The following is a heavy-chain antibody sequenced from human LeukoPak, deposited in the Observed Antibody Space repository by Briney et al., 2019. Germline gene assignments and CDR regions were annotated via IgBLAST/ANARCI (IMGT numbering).Heavy chain of an antibody. V-gene: IGHV1-69*13. CDR2: IITIFGTA. CDR1: GGTFSSYA. J-gene: IGHJ5*02. D-gene: IGHD3-3*01. Sequence: VASVKVSCKASGGTFSSYAISWVRQAPGQGLEWMGGIITIFGTANYAQKFQGRVTITADESTSTAYMELSSLRSEDTAVYYCARGADFWSGPSLDPWGQGTLVTVSS. CDR3: ARGADFWSGPSLDP.